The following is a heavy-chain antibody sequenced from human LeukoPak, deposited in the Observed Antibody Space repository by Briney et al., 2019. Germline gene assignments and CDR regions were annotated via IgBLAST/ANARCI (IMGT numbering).Heavy chain of an antibody. CDR2: INSDGSST. D-gene: IGHD5-12*01. J-gene: IGHJ4*02. Sequence: GGSLRLSCAASGFTFSSYWMHWVRQAPGKGLVWVARINSDGSSTSYADSVKGRFTISRDNAKNTLYLQMNSLRAEDSAVYYCARVLATTWLGSGPYYFDYWGQGTLVTVSS. CDR3: ARVLATTWLGSGPYYFDY. V-gene: IGHV3-74*01. CDR1: GFTFSSYW.